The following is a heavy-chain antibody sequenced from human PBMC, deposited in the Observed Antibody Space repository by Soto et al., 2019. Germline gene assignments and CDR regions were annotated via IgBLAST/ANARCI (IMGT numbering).Heavy chain of an antibody. CDR2: ISYDGSTE. CDR1: GFTFNIYG. D-gene: IGHD4-17*01. CDR3: AKESWDYGDYPDALDI. Sequence: QVQLVESGGGVVQPGRSLRLSCAASGFTFNIYGMHWVRQAPGKGLEWVAVISYDGSTEHYADSVKGRFTISRDNSKNMLYLQMNSLRTEDTAVYYCAKESWDYGDYPDALDIWGQGTMVTVSS. V-gene: IGHV3-30*18. J-gene: IGHJ3*02.